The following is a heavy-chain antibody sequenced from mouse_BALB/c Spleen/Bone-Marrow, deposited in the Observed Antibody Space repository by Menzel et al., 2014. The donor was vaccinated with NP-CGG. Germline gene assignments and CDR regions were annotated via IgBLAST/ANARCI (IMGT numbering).Heavy chain of an antibody. CDR2: SRNKAKYYTT. CDR1: GFTFSDFY. Sequence: EVNVVESGGGLVQPGDSLRLSCATSGFTFSDFYMEWVRQPPGKRLEWIAASRNKAKYYTTEYSASVKGRFIVSRVTSQSVLYLQMNALRAEDTAIYYCARDVGYGNYFVYWGQGTLVTVSA. CDR3: ARDVGYGNYFVY. D-gene: IGHD2-10*02. V-gene: IGHV7-1*02. J-gene: IGHJ3*01.